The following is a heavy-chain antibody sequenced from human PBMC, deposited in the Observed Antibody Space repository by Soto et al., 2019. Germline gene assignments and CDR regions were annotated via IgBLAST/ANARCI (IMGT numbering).Heavy chain of an antibody. J-gene: IGHJ4*02. V-gene: IGHV4-31*03. Sequence: SESLSLTCTVSGGSISSGGYYWSWIRQHPGKGLEWIGYIYYSGSTYYNPSLKSRVTFSVDTSKNQFSLKLSSVTAADTAVYYCARLLDFALADYWGQGTLVTVSS. D-gene: IGHD1-1*01. CDR3: ARLLDFALADY. CDR2: IYYSGST. CDR1: GGSISSGGYY.